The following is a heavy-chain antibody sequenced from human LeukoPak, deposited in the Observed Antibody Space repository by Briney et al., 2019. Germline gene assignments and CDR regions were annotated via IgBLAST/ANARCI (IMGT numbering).Heavy chain of an antibody. CDR1: GFTFSNNW. D-gene: IGHD3-10*01. CDR3: ARDDYYGSGSYYSVFDS. CDR2: VKKDASEK. V-gene: IGHV3-7*01. Sequence: GGSLRLSCAASGFTFSNNWMTWVRQAPGKGLEWVASVKKDASEKYYVDSVKGRFTISRDNAKNSLYLQMNRLRAEDTAVYYCARDDYYGSGSYYSVFDSWGQGTLVTVSS. J-gene: IGHJ4*02.